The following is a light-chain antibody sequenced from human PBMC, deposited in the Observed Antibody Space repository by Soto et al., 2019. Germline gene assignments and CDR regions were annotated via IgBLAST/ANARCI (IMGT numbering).Light chain of an antibody. J-gene: IGLJ1*01. CDR3: QSYDSSVSGDV. CDR1: SSNIGAGYD. V-gene: IGLV1-40*01. Sequence: QSALTQPPSGSGAPGQRVTISCTGSSSNIGAGYDVHWYQQLPGTAPKLLIYGNSNRPSGVPDRFSGSKSGTSASLAITGLQAEDEADYYCQSYDSSVSGDVFGTGIKLTLL. CDR2: GNS.